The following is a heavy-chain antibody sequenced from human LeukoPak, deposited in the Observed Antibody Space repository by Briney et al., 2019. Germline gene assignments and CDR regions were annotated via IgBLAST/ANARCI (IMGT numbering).Heavy chain of an antibody. J-gene: IGHJ5*02. CDR2: MNPNSGNT. Sequence: ASVKVSCKASGYTFTSYGINWVRQATGQGLEWMGWMNPNSGNTGYAQKFQGRVTITRNTSISTAYMELSSLRSEDTAVYYCARLTATDCSSTSCYGRVDWFDPWGQGTLVTVSS. V-gene: IGHV1-8*03. CDR1: GYTFTSYG. D-gene: IGHD2-2*01. CDR3: ARLTATDCSSTSCYGRVDWFDP.